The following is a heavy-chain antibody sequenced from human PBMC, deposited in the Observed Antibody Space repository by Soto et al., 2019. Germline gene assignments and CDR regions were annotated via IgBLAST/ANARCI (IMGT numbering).Heavy chain of an antibody. CDR1: GFTFSSYG. CDR2: IWYDGSNK. J-gene: IGHJ4*02. Sequence: GGSLRLSCAASGFTFSSYGMHWVRQAPGKGLEWVAVIWYDGSNKYYADSVKGRFTISRDNSKNTLYLQMNSLRAEDTAVYYRARDSNGDYDPSYFDYWGQGTLVTVSS. CDR3: ARDSNGDYDPSYFDY. D-gene: IGHD4-17*01. V-gene: IGHV3-33*01.